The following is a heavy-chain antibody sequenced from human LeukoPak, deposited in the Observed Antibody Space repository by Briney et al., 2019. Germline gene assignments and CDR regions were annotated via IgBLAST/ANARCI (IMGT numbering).Heavy chain of an antibody. D-gene: IGHD5-18*01. J-gene: IGHJ4*02. CDR2: IYYSGST. CDR1: GGSISSYY. Sequence: SETLSLTCTVSGGSISSYYWSWIRQPPGKGLEWIGYIYYSGSTNYNPSLKSRVTISVDTSKNQFSLKLSSETAADTAVYYCARHRRDTAMAYYFDYWGQGTLVTVSS. CDR3: ARHRRDTAMAYYFDY. V-gene: IGHV4-59*01.